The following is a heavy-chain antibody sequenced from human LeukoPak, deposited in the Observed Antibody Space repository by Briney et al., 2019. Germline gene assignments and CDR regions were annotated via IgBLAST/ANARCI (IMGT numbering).Heavy chain of an antibody. J-gene: IGHJ3*02. CDR1: GFMFSSYA. Sequence: GGSLRLSCAASGFMFSSYAMSWVRQAPGKGLEWVSSITASSTAIYSADSVKGQFTISRDNSKNTLYLQMNSLRAEDTAVYYCARDKVHAFDIWGQGTMVTVSS. CDR3: ARDKVHAFDI. V-gene: IGHV3-23*01. CDR2: ITASSTAI.